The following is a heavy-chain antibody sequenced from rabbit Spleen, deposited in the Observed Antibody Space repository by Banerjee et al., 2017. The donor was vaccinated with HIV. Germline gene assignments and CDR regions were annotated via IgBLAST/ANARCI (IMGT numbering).Heavy chain of an antibody. CDR2: INTVTGKA. D-gene: IGHD2-1*01. V-gene: IGHV1S47*01. J-gene: IGHJ4*01. CDR1: GVSFNDKDV. CDR3: VRDLGYDDYSEKGYFNL. Sequence: QEQLVESGGGLVQPEGSLTLTCKASGVSFNDKDVMCWVRQAPGKGLEWITCINTVTGKAVSASWVNGRFTIPSHNAQNTLYLQLNSLTAADTATYFCVRDLGYDDYSEKGYFNLWGQGTLVTVS.